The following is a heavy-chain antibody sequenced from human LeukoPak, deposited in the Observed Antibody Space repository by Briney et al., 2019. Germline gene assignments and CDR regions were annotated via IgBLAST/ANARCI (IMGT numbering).Heavy chain of an antibody. CDR1: GFTFSYYG. CDR2: ISYDGNNE. J-gene: IGHJ4*02. Sequence: GGSLRLSCAASGFTFSYYGMHWVRQAPGKGLEWVAVISYDGNNEYYADSVKGRFTISRDNSKNTLYLQMNSLRAEDTAVYYCARVVTMVRGVPDYWGQGTLVTVSS. CDR3: ARVVTMVRGVPDY. V-gene: IGHV3-33*01. D-gene: IGHD3-10*01.